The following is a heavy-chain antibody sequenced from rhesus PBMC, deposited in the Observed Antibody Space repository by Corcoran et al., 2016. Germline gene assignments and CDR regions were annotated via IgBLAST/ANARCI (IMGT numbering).Heavy chain of an antibody. CDR3: ARDLDGSSLDY. D-gene: IGHD4-29*01. J-gene: IGHJ4*01. CDR2: VYGSGSST. CDR1: GGSISSSY. V-gene: IGHV4-169*02. Sequence: QLQLQESGPGLVKPSETLSVTCAVSGGSISSSYWSWIRQAPGKGLEWIGYVYGSGSSTNYNPPLKLRVTLSVDTSKTQLSPKLSSVTSADTAVSYCARDLDGSSLDYCGQGVLVTVSS.